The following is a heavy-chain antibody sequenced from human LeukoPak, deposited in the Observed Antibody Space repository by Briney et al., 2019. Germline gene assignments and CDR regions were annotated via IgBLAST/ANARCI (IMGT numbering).Heavy chain of an antibody. Sequence: SETLSLTCTVSGGSISSYYWSWIRQPPGKGLEWIGYIYYSGSTNYKPSLKSRVTMSVDTSKGQFSLKLRSVTAADTAVYYCARTTMVRGTYYMDVWGKGTTVTISS. CDR2: IYYSGST. D-gene: IGHD3-10*01. CDR3: ARTTMVRGTYYMDV. CDR1: GGSISSYY. J-gene: IGHJ6*03. V-gene: IGHV4-59*01.